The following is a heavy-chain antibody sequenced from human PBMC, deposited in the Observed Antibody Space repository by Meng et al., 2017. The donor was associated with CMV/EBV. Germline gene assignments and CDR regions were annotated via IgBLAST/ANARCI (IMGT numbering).Heavy chain of an antibody. CDR1: GFTFSSYG. V-gene: IGHV3-30*02. CDR3: AEDRISRDIVVVVAASFLDY. D-gene: IGHD2-15*01. Sequence: GGSLRLSCAASGFTFSSYGMHWVRQAPGKGLEWVAFIRYDGSNKYYADSVKGRFTISRDNSKNTLYLQMNSLRAEDTAVYYCAEDRISRDIVVVVAASFLDYWGQGTLVTVSS. CDR2: IRYDGSNK. J-gene: IGHJ4*02.